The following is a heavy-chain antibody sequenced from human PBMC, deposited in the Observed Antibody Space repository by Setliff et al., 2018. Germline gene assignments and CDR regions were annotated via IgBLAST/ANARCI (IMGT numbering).Heavy chain of an antibody. CDR1: GFSVGSTY. Sequence: GGSLRLSCVASGFSVGSTYMTWVRQAPGKGLEWVSVMYSGGGTDYLDSLRGRFTISRFNSRNTVFLQMNGLRVEDTAVYFCARAGTVGERIAGWDSWGPGTLVTVSS. CDR3: ARAGTVGERIAGWDS. D-gene: IGHD3-3*01. J-gene: IGHJ4*02. V-gene: IGHV3-53*04. CDR2: MYSGGGT.